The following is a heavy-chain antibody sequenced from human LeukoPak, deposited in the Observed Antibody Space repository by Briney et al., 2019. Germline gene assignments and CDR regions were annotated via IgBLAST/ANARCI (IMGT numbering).Heavy chain of an antibody. V-gene: IGHV4-4*07. CDR3: AREREDIKLMLYAYYFDY. CDR2: IYTSGSA. Sequence: PSETLSLTCTVSGASISSYYWSLIRQPAGKGLEWIGRIYTSGSANYNPSLKSRVTMSVDTSRNQFSLKLSSVTAADTAVYYCAREREDIKLMLYAYYFDYWGQGTLVTVSS. CDR1: GASISSYY. J-gene: IGHJ4*02. D-gene: IGHD2-8*01.